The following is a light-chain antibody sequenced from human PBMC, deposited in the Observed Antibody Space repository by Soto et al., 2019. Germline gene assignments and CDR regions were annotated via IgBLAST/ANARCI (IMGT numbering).Light chain of an antibody. CDR3: QSYDSSNPSWV. Sequence: NFMLTQPHSVSESPGKTVTISCTRSSGSIASNYVQWYQQRPGSAPTTVIYEDNQRPSGVPDRFSGSIDSSSNSASLTISGLKTEDEADYYCQSYDSSNPSWVFGGGTKPTVL. CDR2: EDN. CDR1: SGSIASNY. J-gene: IGLJ3*02. V-gene: IGLV6-57*03.